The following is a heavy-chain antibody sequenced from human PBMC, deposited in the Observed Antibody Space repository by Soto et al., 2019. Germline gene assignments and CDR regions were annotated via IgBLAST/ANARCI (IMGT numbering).Heavy chain of an antibody. D-gene: IGHD3-10*01. CDR2: LNGSGGST. Sequence: WWSLRLSCSASVFTFSNYAMTWFRQAPGKGLEWVSGLNGSGGSTSSADSVKGRFAISRDNSKNTLYLQMNSLRDGDTAVYYCARGFSAGKGSPPDYWGQGTLVTVSS. V-gene: IGHV3-23*01. J-gene: IGHJ4*02. CDR1: VFTFSNYA. CDR3: ARGFSAGKGSPPDY.